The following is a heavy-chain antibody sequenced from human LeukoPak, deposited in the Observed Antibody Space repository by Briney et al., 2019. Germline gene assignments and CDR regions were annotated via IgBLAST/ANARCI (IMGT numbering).Heavy chain of an antibody. CDR2: ISSSSSYI. J-gene: IGHJ6*03. CDR3: ARDKKQWLVSYYYYYMDV. CDR1: GFTFSSYS. Sequence: KSGGSLRLSCAASGFTFSSYSMNWVRQAPGKGLEWVSSISSSSSYIYYADSVKGRFTISRDNAKNSLYLQMNSLRAEDTAVYYCARDKKQWLVSYYYYYMDVWGKGTTVTVSS. V-gene: IGHV3-21*01. D-gene: IGHD6-19*01.